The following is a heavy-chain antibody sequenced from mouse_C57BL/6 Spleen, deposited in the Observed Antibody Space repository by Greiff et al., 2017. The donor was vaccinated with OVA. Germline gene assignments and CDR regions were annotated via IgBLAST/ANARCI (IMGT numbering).Heavy chain of an antibody. CDR1: GYTFTSYW. D-gene: IGHD1-1*01. J-gene: IGHJ2*01. CDR2: IYPGSGST. V-gene: IGHV1-55*01. CDR3: ARGDYYGSSYDFDY. Sequence: QVQLQQPGAELVKPGASVKMSCKASGYTFTSYWITWVKQRPGQGLEWIGDIYPGSGSTNYNEKFKSKATLTVDTSSSTAYMQLSSLTSEDAAVYYCARGDYYGSSYDFDYWGQGTTLTVSS.